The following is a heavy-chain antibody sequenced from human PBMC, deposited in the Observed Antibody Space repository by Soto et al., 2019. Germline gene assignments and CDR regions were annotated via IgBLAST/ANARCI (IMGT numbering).Heavy chain of an antibody. V-gene: IGHV3-15*01. D-gene: IGHD3-10*01. Sequence: PGGSLRLSCAASGFTLTKASMSWFRQAPGKGLEWVGHIKSNADGGATDYAAPVKGRFTVSRDDSRNTLYLQLNSLKTEDTAVYYCTTAPFSFITLPGTSFLIGMDVWDQGTTVTVS. J-gene: IGHJ6*02. CDR2: IKSNADGGAT. CDR1: GFTLTKAS. CDR3: TTAPFSFITLPGTSFLIGMDV.